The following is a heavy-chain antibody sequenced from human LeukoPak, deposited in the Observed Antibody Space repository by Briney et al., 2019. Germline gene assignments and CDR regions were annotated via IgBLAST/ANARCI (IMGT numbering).Heavy chain of an antibody. CDR2: IYYSGST. CDR1: GGSISSSSHY. Sequence: SETLSLTCTVSGGSISSSSHYWGWIRQPPGKGLEWIGSIYYSGSTYYNPSLKSRVTISVDTSKNQFSLKLSSVTAADTAAYYCARTYGDYVGRFDYWGQGTLVTVSS. CDR3: ARTYGDYVGRFDY. J-gene: IGHJ4*02. D-gene: IGHD4-17*01. V-gene: IGHV4-39*01.